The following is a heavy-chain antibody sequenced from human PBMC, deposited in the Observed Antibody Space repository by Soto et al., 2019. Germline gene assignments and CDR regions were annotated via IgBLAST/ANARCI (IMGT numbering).Heavy chain of an antibody. CDR3: AKGQYYYDSSGYYFDY. CDR1: GFTFDDYA. D-gene: IGHD3-22*01. CDR2: ISWDGGST. Sequence: EVQLVESGGVVVQPGGSLRLSCAASGFTFDDYAMHWVRQAPGKGLEWVSLISWDGGSTYYADSVKGRFTISRDNSKNSLCLQMNSLRDEDTDLYYCAKGQYYYDSSGYYFDYWGPGTLVPVSS. J-gene: IGHJ4*02. V-gene: IGHV3-43D*04.